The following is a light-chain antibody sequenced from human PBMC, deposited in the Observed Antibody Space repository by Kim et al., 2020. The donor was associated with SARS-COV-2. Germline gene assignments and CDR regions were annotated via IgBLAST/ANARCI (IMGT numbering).Light chain of an antibody. CDR3: AAWDDSLNGHV. J-gene: IGLJ1*01. CDR2: SNN. V-gene: IGLV1-44*01. CDR1: SSNIGSNT. Sequence: ELTQPPSASGTPGQRVTISCSGSSSNIGSNTVNWYQQLPGTAPKLLIYSNNQWPSGVPDRFSGSKSGTSASLAISGLQSEDEADYYCAAWDDSLNGHVFGTGTKVTVL.